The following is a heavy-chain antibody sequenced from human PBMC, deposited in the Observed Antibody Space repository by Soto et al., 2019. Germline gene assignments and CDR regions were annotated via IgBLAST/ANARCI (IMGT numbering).Heavy chain of an antibody. D-gene: IGHD3-3*01. CDR3: ASPSGSNYYYYYMDV. V-gene: IGHV1-69*02. CDR2: IIPILGIA. J-gene: IGHJ6*03. Sequence: ASVKVSCKASGGTFSSYTISWVRQAPGQGLEWMGRIIPILGIANYAQKFQGRVTITADKSTSTAYMELSSLRSEDTAVYYCASPSGSNYYYYYMDVWGKGTTVTVSS. CDR1: GGTFSSYT.